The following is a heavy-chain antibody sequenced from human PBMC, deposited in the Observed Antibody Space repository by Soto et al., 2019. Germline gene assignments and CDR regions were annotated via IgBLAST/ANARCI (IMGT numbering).Heavy chain of an antibody. CDR3: ATSLWFGTQTEI. CDR1: DGSFIKNY. Sequence: PSETRSRTCFACDGSFIKNYRPCFRQPPGKGLGWSGEISPSGTTKYIPPLKSRVTISLDTSKMHSSLKVTSVTAADTAVYYCATSLWFGTQTEIWGQGTLVTVSS. J-gene: IGHJ4*02. D-gene: IGHD3-10*01. V-gene: IGHV4-34*01. CDR2: ISPSGTT.